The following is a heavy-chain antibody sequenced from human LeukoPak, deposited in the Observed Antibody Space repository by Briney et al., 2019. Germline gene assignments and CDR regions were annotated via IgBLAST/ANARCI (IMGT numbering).Heavy chain of an antibody. CDR2: FDPEDGET. CDR3: ATGRPSPDTYYYYYGMDV. J-gene: IGHJ6*02. CDR1: GYTLTELS. Sequence: ASVKVSCKVSGYTLTELSMHWVRQAPGKGLEWMGGFDPEDGETIYAQRFQGRVTMTEDTSTDTAYMELSSLRSEDTAVYYCATGRPSPDTYYYYYGMDVWGQGTTVTVSS. V-gene: IGHV1-24*01.